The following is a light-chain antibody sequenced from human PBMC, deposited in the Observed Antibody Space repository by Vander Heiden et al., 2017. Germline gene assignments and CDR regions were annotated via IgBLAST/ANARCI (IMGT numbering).Light chain of an antibody. Sequence: QSVVTQPPSVSGAPGQRVTISCTGSSSTIGTGYDVHWYQQLPGTAPKLLIYGNSNRPSGVPDRFSGSKSGTSVSLAITGLQAEDEADYYCQSYDSSLSGWVFGGGTKLTVL. J-gene: IGLJ3*02. V-gene: IGLV1-40*01. CDR1: SSTIGTGYD. CDR2: GNS. CDR3: QSYDSSLSGWV.